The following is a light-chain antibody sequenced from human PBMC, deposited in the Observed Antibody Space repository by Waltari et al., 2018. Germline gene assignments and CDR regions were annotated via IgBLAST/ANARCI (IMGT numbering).Light chain of an antibody. CDR1: QGIYSW. CDR2: GAS. Sequence: DIQMTQSPSSVSASVGDRVTITCRASQGIYSWLAWFQQKPGKAPKLLIYGASTLQIGVPSRFSGSGSGTYFTLTISSLQPEDFATYYCQQANSFPLTFGGGTKVEI. J-gene: IGKJ4*01. V-gene: IGKV1-12*01. CDR3: QQANSFPLT.